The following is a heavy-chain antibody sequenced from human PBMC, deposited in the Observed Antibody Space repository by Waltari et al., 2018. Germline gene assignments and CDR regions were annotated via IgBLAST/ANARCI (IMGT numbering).Heavy chain of an antibody. CDR3: ARGVFDS. V-gene: IGHV3-21*01. Sequence: VQLVESGGGLVKPGGSLRPSCGAPGFDFSIYCMNWVRQSPGKGLEWVALVSGTTSYRYYADSVKGRFTVSRDNAKTTVYLQMDNLRVEDTAVYYCARGVFDSWGQGTLVTVSS. CDR2: VSGTTSYR. J-gene: IGHJ5*01. CDR1: GFDFSIYC.